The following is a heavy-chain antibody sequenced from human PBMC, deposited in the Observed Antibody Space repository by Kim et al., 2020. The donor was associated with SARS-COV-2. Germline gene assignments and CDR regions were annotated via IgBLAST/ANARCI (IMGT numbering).Heavy chain of an antibody. J-gene: IGHJ3*02. CDR2: INPSGGST. CDR1: GYTFTSYY. D-gene: IGHD3-22*01. V-gene: IGHV1-46*01. Sequence: ASVKVSCKTSGYTFTSYYMHWVRQAPGQGLEWMGIINPSGGSTSYAQKFQGRVTMTRDTSTSTVYMELSSLRSEDTAVYYCARDIRASYYYDSSGHEAFDIWGQGTMVTVSS. CDR3: ARDIRASYYYDSSGHEAFDI.